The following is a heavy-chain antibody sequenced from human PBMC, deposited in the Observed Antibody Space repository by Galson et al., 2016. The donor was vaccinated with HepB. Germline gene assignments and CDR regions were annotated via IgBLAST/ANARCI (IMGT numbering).Heavy chain of an antibody. CDR1: GFTFSAYG. V-gene: IGHV3-30*18. CDR3: AKEHSGYFDY. Sequence: SCAASGFTFSAYGMHWVRQAPGKGLEWVAIISYDGDYEYYADFVRGRFTISRDHSKNRLYLQMNSLRAEDTAVYYCAKEHSGYFDYWGQGTLVTVSS. D-gene: IGHD6-19*01. CDR2: ISYDGDYE. J-gene: IGHJ4*02.